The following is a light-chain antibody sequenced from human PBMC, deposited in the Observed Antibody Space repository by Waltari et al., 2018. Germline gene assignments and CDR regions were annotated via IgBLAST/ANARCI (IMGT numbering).Light chain of an antibody. CDR3: MQGVHLPLT. CDR2: DVS. CDR1: QTLLHSAGNTF. J-gene: IGKJ4*01. V-gene: IGKV2-29*02. Sequence: VMTQTTRTLSVTPGQPASISCKSSQTLLHSAGNTFLFWYMQKPGQSPHLLIYDVSSRFSGVPDRFSGSGSGTDFTLKISRVEAEDTGVYYCMQGVHLPLTFGGGTKVEI.